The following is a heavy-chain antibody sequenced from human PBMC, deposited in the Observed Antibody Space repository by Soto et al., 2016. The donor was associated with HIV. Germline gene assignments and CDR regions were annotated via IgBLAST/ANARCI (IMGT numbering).Heavy chain of an antibody. CDR1: GFIFGDSV. J-gene: IGHJ2*01. D-gene: IGHD1-26*01. CDR3: TRHWDLIGWYFDL. Sequence: EVRLVESGGGMVQPGGSLKISCAASGFIFGDSVTHWVRQAPGKGLEWVGRIGSKINNYATAYAASVKGRFTVSRDDSKNTAYLQMNSLKTEDTAVYYCTRHWDLIGWYFDLWGRGTLVTVSS. V-gene: IGHV3-73*01. CDR2: IGSKINNYAT.